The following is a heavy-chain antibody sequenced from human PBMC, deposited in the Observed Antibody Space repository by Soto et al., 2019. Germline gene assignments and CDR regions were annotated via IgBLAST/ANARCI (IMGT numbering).Heavy chain of an antibody. J-gene: IGHJ6*02. V-gene: IGHV1-2*02. D-gene: IGHD6-19*01. CDR3: ASDFRTRGWFRQAGNFAMDV. CDR2: IHPNTGGT. Sequence: QVQLVQSGAEVRKPGASVKVSCKASGYPYTNSYMHWVRQAPGQGLEWMGWIHPNTGGTNYAQKFKGRVNMTRETSVSTVYMELNRLTSDDTAIYFCASDFRTRGWFRQAGNFAMDVWGQGTTVTVS. CDR1: GYPYTNSY.